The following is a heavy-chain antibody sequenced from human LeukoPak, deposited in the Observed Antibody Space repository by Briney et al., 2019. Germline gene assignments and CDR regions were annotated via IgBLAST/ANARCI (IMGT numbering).Heavy chain of an antibody. V-gene: IGHV4-34*01. D-gene: IGHD1-14*01. J-gene: IGHJ6*03. CDR2: INHSGST. Sequence: KPSETLSLTCAVYGFSFSGYYWSWIRQPPGKGLEWVGEINHSGSTNYNPSLKSRFTISVDTSKNQFSLKLSTVTAADTAVYYWARAVYPYYYYYMDVWGKGTTVTVSS. CDR3: ARAVYPYYYYYMDV. CDR1: GFSFSGYY.